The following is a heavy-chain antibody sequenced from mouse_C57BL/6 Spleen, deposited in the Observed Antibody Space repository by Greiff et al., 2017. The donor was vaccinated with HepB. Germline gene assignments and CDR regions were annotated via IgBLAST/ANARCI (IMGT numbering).Heavy chain of an antibody. J-gene: IGHJ4*01. CDR3: ARPPYYGSSHAMDY. Sequence: EVQLVESGGGLVKPGGSLKLSCAASGFTFSDYGLHWVRQAPEKGLEWVAYISSGSSTIYYADTVKGRFTISRDNAKNTLFLQMTSLRSEDTAMYYCARPPYYGSSHAMDYWGQGTSVTVSS. V-gene: IGHV5-17*01. CDR1: GFTFSDYG. CDR2: ISSGSSTI. D-gene: IGHD1-1*01.